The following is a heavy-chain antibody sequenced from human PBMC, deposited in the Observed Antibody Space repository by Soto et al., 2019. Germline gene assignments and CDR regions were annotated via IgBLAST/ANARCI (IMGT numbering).Heavy chain of an antibody. CDR1: GFTFSSYA. V-gene: IGHV3-30-3*01. J-gene: IGHJ6*04. CDR2: ISYDGSNT. CDR3: AIVYYRINSGSGSSKDV. D-gene: IGHD5-12*01. Sequence: QVQLVESGGGVVQPGRSLRLSCAASGFTFSSYAMHWVRQAPGKGLEGVAVISYDGSNTYYADSVKVRCTISRDNSKNMLYLQMNSLRAEDPNVYHFAIVYYRINSGSGSSKDVWGKGTTVTVSS.